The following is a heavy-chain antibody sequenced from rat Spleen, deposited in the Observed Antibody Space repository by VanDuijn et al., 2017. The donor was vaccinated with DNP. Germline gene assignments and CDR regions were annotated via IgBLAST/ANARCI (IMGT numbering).Heavy chain of an antibody. J-gene: IGHJ3*01. Sequence: EVQLVESGGGLVQPGRSLKVSCAASGFTFSNYGMAWVRQAPTKGLEWVASIGSGGYNTYYRDSVKGRFTISRDNAKNTQYLLMDSLRSEDTATYYCATIRNGVFDYWGQGTLVTVSS. CDR2: IGSGGYNT. CDR3: ATIRNGVFDY. D-gene: IGHD3-8*01. CDR1: GFTFSNYG. V-gene: IGHV5S13*01.